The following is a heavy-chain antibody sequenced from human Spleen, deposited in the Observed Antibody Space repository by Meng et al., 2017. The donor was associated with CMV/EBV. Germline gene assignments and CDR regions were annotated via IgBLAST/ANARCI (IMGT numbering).Heavy chain of an antibody. CDR2: INPNSGGT. V-gene: IGHV1-2*02. D-gene: IGHD1-26*01. CDR1: GYTFTGYY. Sequence: ASVKVSCKASGYTFTGYYMHWVRQAPGQGLEWMGWINPNSGGTNYAQKFQGRVTMTRDTSISTAYMELSRLRSDDTAVYYCARDGGKDSGSPLSDYWGQGTLVTVS. J-gene: IGHJ4*02. CDR3: ARDGGKDSGSPLSDY.